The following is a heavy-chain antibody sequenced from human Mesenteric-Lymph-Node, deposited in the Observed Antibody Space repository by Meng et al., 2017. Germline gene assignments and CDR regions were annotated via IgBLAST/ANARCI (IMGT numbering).Heavy chain of an antibody. J-gene: IGHJ4*02. V-gene: IGHV1-69*13. Sequence: SVTVSCKASGGTFSSSAISWVRQAPGLGLEWMGGIIPIFGTPTYAQKFQGRVTISADEPTSTAYMELSSLRSEDTAVYYCATYGSGIGNFDYWGQGTLVTVSS. CDR1: GGTFSSSA. CDR2: IIPIFGTP. D-gene: IGHD3-10*01. CDR3: ATYGSGIGNFDY.